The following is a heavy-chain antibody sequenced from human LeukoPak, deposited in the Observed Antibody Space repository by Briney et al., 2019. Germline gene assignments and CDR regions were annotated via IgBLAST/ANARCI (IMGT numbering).Heavy chain of an antibody. CDR2: INHSGST. D-gene: IGHD3-22*01. J-gene: IGHJ6*02. CDR1: GGSFSGYY. V-gene: IGHV4-34*01. CDR3: ARLSYYYDSSGYYPPGYGMDA. Sequence: SETLSLTCAVYGGSFSGYYWSWIRQPPGKGLEWIGEINHSGSTNYNPSLRSRVTISVDTSKNQFSLKLSSVTAADTAVYYCARLSYYYDSSGYYPPGYGMDAWGQGTTVTVSS.